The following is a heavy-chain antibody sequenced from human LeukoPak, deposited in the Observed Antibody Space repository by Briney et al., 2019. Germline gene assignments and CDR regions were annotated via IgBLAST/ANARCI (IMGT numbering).Heavy chain of an antibody. J-gene: IGHJ4*02. CDR2: IDPDSGGT. CDR3: ARASCSGGHCIYFDY. Sequence: GASVKVSCKASGYTFTGYYIYWMRQAPGQGLEWMGWIDPDSGGTSYAQKFQGRVTMTRDTSISTTYMELSRLQSDDTAVYYCARASCSGGHCIYFDYWGQGALVTVSS. D-gene: IGHD2-15*01. V-gene: IGHV1-2*02. CDR1: GYTFTGYY.